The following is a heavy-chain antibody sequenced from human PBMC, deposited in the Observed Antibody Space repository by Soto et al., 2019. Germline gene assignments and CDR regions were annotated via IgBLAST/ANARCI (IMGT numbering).Heavy chain of an antibody. CDR3: IQSRWGGDCLQSYESYYSYGMDV. D-gene: IGHD2-21*02. CDR2: IYLDDDK. CDR1: AFSLSTGGVG. Sequence: QITLKAAGPTLVKPTQTLTLTCTFSAFSLSTGGVGVGWIRQPPGKALERLALIYLDDDKRYSPFLRSRLTITKDTSKSQEVLTMTNMHPVETATYYSIQSRWGGDCLQSYESYYSYGMDVWGKGTTVTVSS. J-gene: IGHJ6*04. V-gene: IGHV2-5*02.